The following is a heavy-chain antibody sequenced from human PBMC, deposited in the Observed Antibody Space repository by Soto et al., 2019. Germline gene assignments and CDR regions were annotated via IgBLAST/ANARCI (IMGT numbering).Heavy chain of an antibody. J-gene: IGHJ4*01. CDR1: CFSISILNW. CDR3: ARVTGDCDSDCYDVYFDF. V-gene: IGHV4-4*02. CDR2: IYHSGST. D-gene: IGHD2-21*02. Sequence: ASGPLSPTCAVCCFSISILNWGGWVRRTPGEGLEWIGEIYHSGSTNYNPSLKSRVTISVDKSKNQSSLKLNSVTAADTAVYYCARVTGDCDSDCYDVYFDFWGQGTLVTVSS.